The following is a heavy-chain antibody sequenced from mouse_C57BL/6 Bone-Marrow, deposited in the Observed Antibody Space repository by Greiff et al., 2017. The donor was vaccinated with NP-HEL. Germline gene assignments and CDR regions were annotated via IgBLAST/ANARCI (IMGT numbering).Heavy chain of an antibody. V-gene: IGHV5-9-1*02. CDR2: ISSGGDYI. Sequence: EVKLMESGEGLVKPGGSLKLSCAASGFTFSSYAMSWVRQTPEKRLEWVAYISSGGDYIYYADTVKGRFTISRDNARNTLYLQMSSLKSEDTAMYYCTREGFYYYGSSYAMDYWGQGTSVTVSS. D-gene: IGHD1-1*01. CDR3: TREGFYYYGSSYAMDY. CDR1: GFTFSSYA. J-gene: IGHJ4*01.